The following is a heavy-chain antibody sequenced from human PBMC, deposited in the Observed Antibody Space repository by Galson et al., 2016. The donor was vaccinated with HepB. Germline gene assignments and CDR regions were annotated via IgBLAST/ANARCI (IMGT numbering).Heavy chain of an antibody. D-gene: IGHD3-10*01. CDR3: ARVDGFGESLYFDY. V-gene: IGHV3-30*04. Sequence: SLRLSCAASGFTFSSYAMHWVRQAPGKGLEWVAVISYDGTNKYYADSVKGRFTISRDNSKNTLYLQMNSLRAEDTAVYYCARVDGFGESLYFDYWGQGTLVTVSS. CDR1: GFTFSSYA. CDR2: ISYDGTNK. J-gene: IGHJ4*02.